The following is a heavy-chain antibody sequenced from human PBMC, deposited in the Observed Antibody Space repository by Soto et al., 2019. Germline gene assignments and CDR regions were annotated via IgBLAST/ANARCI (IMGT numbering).Heavy chain of an antibody. CDR2: IWYDGSNK. Sequence: PGGSLRLSCAASGFTFSSYGMHWVRQAPGKGLEWVAVIWYDGSNKYYADSVKGRFTISRDNSKNTLYLQMNSLRAEDTAVYYCSREEGVPNHFDYWGQGTLDTVSS. V-gene: IGHV3-33*01. CDR1: GFTFSSYG. CDR3: SREEGVPNHFDY. J-gene: IGHJ4*02.